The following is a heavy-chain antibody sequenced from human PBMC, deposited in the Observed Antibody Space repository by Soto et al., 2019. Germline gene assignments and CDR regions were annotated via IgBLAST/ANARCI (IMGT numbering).Heavy chain of an antibody. CDR2: IIPILGIA. V-gene: IGHV1-69*02. CDR1: GGTFSSYT. Sequence: QVQLVQSWAAVKKPGSSVKVSCKASGGTFSSYTISWVRQSPGQGLECMGRIIPILGIANYAQKFQGRVTISADKSTSTDYMELSRLSSEDTVVYSGARHRGVGATSANFYYWGKGTLVAVSS. J-gene: IGHJ4*02. CDR3: ARHRGVGATSANFYY. D-gene: IGHD1-26*01.